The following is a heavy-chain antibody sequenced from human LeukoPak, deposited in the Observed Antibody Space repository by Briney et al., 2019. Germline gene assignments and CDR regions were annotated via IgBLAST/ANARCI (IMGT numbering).Heavy chain of an antibody. V-gene: IGHV3-30*18. D-gene: IGHD1-26*01. Sequence: GRSLRLSCAASGFSFSDYGMYWVRQAPGKGLEWVAAITYDGSKKYYADSVKGRFTISRDNSKNTLYLQMNSLRAEDTAVYYCAKGATEGPCDYWGQGTLVTVSS. CDR2: ITYDGSKK. CDR1: GFSFSDYG. CDR3: AKGATEGPCDY. J-gene: IGHJ4*02.